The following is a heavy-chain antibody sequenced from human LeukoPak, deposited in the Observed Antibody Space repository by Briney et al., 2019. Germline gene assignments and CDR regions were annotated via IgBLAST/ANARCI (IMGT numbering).Heavy chain of an antibody. V-gene: IGHV1-2*02. D-gene: IGHD1-26*01. CDR3: ARLPGIMYSGSYQANY. Sequence: ASVKVSCKASGGTFSSYAISWVRQAPGQGLEWMGWINPNSGGTNYAQKFQGRVTMTRDTSISTAYMELGRLRSDDTAVYYCARLPGIMYSGSYQANYWGQGTLVTVSS. CDR1: GGTFSSYA. CDR2: INPNSGGT. J-gene: IGHJ4*02.